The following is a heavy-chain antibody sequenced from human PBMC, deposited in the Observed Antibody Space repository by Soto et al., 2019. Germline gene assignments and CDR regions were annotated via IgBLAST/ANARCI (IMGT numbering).Heavy chain of an antibody. D-gene: IGHD6-13*01. V-gene: IGHV4-4*02. J-gene: IGHJ6*02. CDR1: GGSISSSNW. CDR3: ARDPVPRGYSSSWHHYYYYGMDV. CDR2: IYHSGST. Sequence: SETLSLTCAVSGGSISSSNWWSWVRQPPGKGLEWIGEIYHSGSTKYNPSLKSRVTISVDKSKNEISLKLSSVTAADTAVYYFARDPVPRGYSSSWHHYYYYGMDVWGQGTTVTVSS.